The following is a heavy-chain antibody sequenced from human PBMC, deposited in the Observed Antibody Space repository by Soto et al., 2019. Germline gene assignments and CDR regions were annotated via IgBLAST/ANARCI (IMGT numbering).Heavy chain of an antibody. CDR3: ARGHGIAARLYYYYGMDV. J-gene: IGHJ6*02. CDR2: INHSGST. CDR1: GGSFSGYY. D-gene: IGHD6-6*01. V-gene: IGHV4-34*01. Sequence: SETLSLTCAVYGGSFSGYYWSWIRQPPGKGLEWIGEINHSGSTNYNPSLKSRVTISVDTSKNQFSLKLSSVTAADTAVYYCARGHGIAARLYYYYGMDVWGQGTTVTVSS.